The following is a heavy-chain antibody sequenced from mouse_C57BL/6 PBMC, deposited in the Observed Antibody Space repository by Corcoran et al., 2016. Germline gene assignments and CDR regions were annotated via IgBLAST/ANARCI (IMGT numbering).Heavy chain of an antibody. V-gene: IGHV1-18*01. J-gene: IGHJ2*01. CDR1: GYTFTDYN. CDR3: ARDGDSSGLCYFDY. CDR2: INPNNGGT. D-gene: IGHD3-2*02. Sequence: EVQLQQSGPELVKPGASVKIPCKAPGYTFTDYNMDWVKQSHGTSLEWIGDINPNNGGTSYNQKFKGKATLTVDKSSSTAYMEVRSLTSEDTAVYYCARDGDSSGLCYFDYWGQGTTLTVSS.